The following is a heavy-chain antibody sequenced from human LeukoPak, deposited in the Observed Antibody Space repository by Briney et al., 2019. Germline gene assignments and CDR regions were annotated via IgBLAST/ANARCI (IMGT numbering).Heavy chain of an antibody. D-gene: IGHD3-10*01. CDR3: ATIGFTMVRGGKTYYYYGMDV. V-gene: IGHV1-24*01. CDR2: FVLEDGET. CDR1: ENTFTDFS. J-gene: IGHJ6*02. Sequence: ASVKFSCNLSENTFTDFSFHWVRQPPGKGLGWLGGFVLEDGETTYAQKVEGRVTMTEDTSTDTAYMELSSLRSEDTAVYYCATIGFTMVRGGKTYYYYGMDVWGQGTTVTVSS.